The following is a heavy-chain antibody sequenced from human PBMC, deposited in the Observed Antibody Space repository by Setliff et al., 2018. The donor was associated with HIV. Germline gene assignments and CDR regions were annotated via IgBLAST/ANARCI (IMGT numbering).Heavy chain of an antibody. J-gene: IGHJ4*01. CDR3: ARGRDYTGSWFRPFYLDF. CDR2: INHSGST. Sequence: TLSLTCAVYGGSFSAYHWSWIRQTPGKGLEWLGEINHSGSTAYNLALESRVSMSIDTPKNQFSLKLTSVTAADTAIYYCARGRDYTGSWFRPFYLDFWGHGNLVTVSS. V-gene: IGHV4-34*01. CDR1: GGSFSAYH. D-gene: IGHD3-3*01.